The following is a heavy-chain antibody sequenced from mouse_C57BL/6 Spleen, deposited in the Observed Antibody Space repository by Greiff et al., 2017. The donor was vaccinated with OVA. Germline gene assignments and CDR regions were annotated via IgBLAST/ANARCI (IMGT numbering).Heavy chain of an antibody. J-gene: IGHJ1*03. V-gene: IGHV1-55*01. CDR2: IYPGSGST. CDR3: AREDYYGSSGGYFDV. Sequence: QVQLQQPGAELVKPGASVKMSCKASGYTFTSYWITWVKQRPGQGLEWIGDIYPGSGSTNYNEKFKSKATLTVDTSSSTAYMQLSSLTSEDSAVYYCAREDYYGSSGGYFDVWGTGTTVTVSS. D-gene: IGHD1-1*01. CDR1: GYTFTSYW.